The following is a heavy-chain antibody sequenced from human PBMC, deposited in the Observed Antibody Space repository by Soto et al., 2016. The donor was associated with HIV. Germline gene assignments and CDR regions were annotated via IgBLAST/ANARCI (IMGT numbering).Heavy chain of an antibody. D-gene: IGHD6-19*01. V-gene: IGHV3-21*01. CDR1: GFTFSSYT. Sequence: EVQLVESGGGLVKPGGSLRLSCAASGFTFSSYTMNWVRQAPGKGLEWVSSISSSSSSYIYYADSVKGRFTISRDNAKNSLYLQMNSLRAEDTAVYYCARNGGXSGWITDLVRGFXYWGQGTLVTVSS. J-gene: IGHJ4*02. CDR3: ARNGGXSGWITDLVRGFXY. CDR2: ISSSSSSYI.